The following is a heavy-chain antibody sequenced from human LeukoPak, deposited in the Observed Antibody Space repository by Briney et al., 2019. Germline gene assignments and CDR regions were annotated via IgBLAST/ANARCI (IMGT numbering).Heavy chain of an antibody. CDR1: GGSFSGYY. Sequence: SETLSLTCAVYGGSFSGYYWSWIRQPPGKGRVGIGEINHSGSTNYNTSLKSRVTISVDPSKNQFSLKLSSEPAGDTGVYYCAIRSSSPRSAMTVVVRKFFDYGGKGTLLTVSS. CDR3: AIRSSSPRSAMTVVVRKFFDY. J-gene: IGHJ4*02. CDR2: INHSGST. D-gene: IGHD3-22*01. V-gene: IGHV4-34*01.